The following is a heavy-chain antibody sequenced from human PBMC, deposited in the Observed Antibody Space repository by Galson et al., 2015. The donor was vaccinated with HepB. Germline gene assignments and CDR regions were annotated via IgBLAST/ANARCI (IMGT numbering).Heavy chain of an antibody. CDR1: GFTFSSYG. J-gene: IGHJ5*02. V-gene: IGHV3-33*01. D-gene: IGHD2-2*01. CDR3: ARGSISCYGCWFDP. Sequence: SLRLSCAASGFTFSSYGMHWVRQAPGKGLEWVAVIWYDGSNKYYADSVKGRFTISRDNSKNTLYLQMNSLRAEDTAVYYCARGSISCYGCWFDPWGQGALVTVSS. CDR2: IWYDGSNK.